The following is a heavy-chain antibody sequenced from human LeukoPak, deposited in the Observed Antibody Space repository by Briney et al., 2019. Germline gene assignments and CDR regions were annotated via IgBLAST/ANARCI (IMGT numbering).Heavy chain of an antibody. CDR3: AKDGFGYSTSPVFDY. V-gene: IGHV3-23*01. Sequence: PGGSLRLSCAASGFTLSSCAMSWVRQAPGKGLEWVSTISDSGGSTYYADSVKGRFTISRDNSKNTLYLQMNSLRAEDTAVYYCAKDGFGYSTSPVFDYWGQGTLVTVSS. D-gene: IGHD6-6*01. CDR1: GFTLSSCA. J-gene: IGHJ4*02. CDR2: ISDSGGST.